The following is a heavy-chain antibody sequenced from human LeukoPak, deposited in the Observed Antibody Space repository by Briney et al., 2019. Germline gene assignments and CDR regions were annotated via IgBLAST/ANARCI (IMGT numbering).Heavy chain of an antibody. J-gene: IGHJ3*02. CDR2: IYTSGST. CDR3: ARGISSGWYGAFDI. D-gene: IGHD6-19*01. V-gene: IGHV4-4*07. CDR1: GGSISSYY. Sequence: SETLPLTCTVSGGSISSYYWSWIRQPAGKGLEWIGRIYTSGSTNYNPSLKSRVTMSVDTSKNQFSLKLSSVTAADTAVYYCARGISSGWYGAFDIWGQGTMVTVSS.